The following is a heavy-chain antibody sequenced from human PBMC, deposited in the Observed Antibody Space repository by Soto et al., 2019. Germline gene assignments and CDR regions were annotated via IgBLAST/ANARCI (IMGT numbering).Heavy chain of an antibody. V-gene: IGHV5-51*01. J-gene: IGHJ6*03. Sequence: GESLKISCKGSGYSFTSYWIGWVRQMPGKGLEWMGIIYPGDSDTRYSPSFQGQVTISADKSISTAYLQWSSLKASDTAMYYCARHGGSWNHTYYYYMDVWGKGTTVTVSS. D-gene: IGHD1-1*01. CDR2: IYPGDSDT. CDR3: ARHGGSWNHTYYYYMDV. CDR1: GYSFTSYW.